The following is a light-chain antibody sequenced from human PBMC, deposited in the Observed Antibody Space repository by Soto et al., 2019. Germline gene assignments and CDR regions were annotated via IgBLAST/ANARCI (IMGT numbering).Light chain of an antibody. CDR1: SSDVGGYNY. V-gene: IGLV2-14*01. J-gene: IGLJ1*01. CDR2: DVS. CDR3: SSYTSSSTLLYV. Sequence: QSVLTQPASVSGSPGQSITISCTGKSSDVGGYNYVSWYQQHPGKAPKLMIYDVSNRPSGVSNLFSGSKSGNTASLTISGLQAEDEADYYCSSYTSSSTLLYVFGTGTKATVL.